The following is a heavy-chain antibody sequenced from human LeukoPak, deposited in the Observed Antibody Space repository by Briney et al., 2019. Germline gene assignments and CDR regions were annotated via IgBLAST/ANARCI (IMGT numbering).Heavy chain of an antibody. Sequence: PGGSLRLSRAVSGFTFRTYWMHWVRQVPGEGLVWVSRINEDGRITNYADSVRGRFTISRDNAKNTLYLQMNSLRAEDSAVYYCGRDLGGRSGYWGQGALVTVSS. CDR3: GRDLGGRSGY. V-gene: IGHV3-74*01. CDR2: INEDGRIT. D-gene: IGHD1-26*01. J-gene: IGHJ4*02. CDR1: GFTFRTYW.